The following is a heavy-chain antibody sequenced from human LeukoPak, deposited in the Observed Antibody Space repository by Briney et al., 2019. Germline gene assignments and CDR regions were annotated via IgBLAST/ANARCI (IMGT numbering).Heavy chain of an antibody. J-gene: IGHJ1*01. V-gene: IGHV1-2*02. CDR1: GYTFTDYY. CDR3: ASWTGHLSDCGGDCYSEYFQH. D-gene: IGHD2-21*01. CDR2: INLNSGVT. Sequence: ASVKVSCKASGYTFTDYYMHWMRQAPGQGLEWMGYINLNSGVTGFAQKFQGRVTMTRDTSVTTAYMELSRLRSDDTAVYYCASWTGHLSDCGGDCYSEYFQHWGQGTLVTVSS.